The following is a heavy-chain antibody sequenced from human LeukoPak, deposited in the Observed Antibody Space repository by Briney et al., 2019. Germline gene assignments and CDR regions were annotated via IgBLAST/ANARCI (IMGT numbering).Heavy chain of an antibody. V-gene: IGHV3-21*01. CDR3: ARGQYSRALDY. Sequence: VSSISSSSSYIYYADSVKGRFTISRDNAKNSLYLQMNSLRAEDTAVYYCARGQYSRALDYWGQGTLVTVSS. CDR2: ISSSSSYI. D-gene: IGHD2-21*01. J-gene: IGHJ4*02.